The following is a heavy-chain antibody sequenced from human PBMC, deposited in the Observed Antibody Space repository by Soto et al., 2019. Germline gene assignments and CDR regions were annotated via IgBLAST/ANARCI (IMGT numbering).Heavy chain of an antibody. CDR2: VYYSGST. CDR1: GASISSSY. V-gene: IGHV4-59*01. CDR3: ARGYYDSSGQSNTFDI. J-gene: IGHJ3*02. D-gene: IGHD3-22*01. Sequence: SETLSLTCTVSGASISSSYWSWIRQSPGKGLEWIGYVYYSGSTNYNPSLKSRVTISVDTSKNQFSLKLSSVTAADTAVYYCARGYYDSSGQSNTFDIWGQGTMVTVAS.